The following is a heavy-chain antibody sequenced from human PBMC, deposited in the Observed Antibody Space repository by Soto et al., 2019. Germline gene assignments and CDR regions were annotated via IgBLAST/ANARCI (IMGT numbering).Heavy chain of an antibody. CDR1: GGSISGRNW. CDR3: ARLIYDSRLNYFYFDF. J-gene: IGHJ4*02. CDR2: VFHSGDT. V-gene: IGHV4-4*02. Sequence: SETLSLTCVVSGGSISGRNWWSWVRQAPGKGLEWIGEVFHSGDTTYTPSLRSRVTISVDKSKNQFSLKLNSVTAADTAVYYCARLIYDSRLNYFYFDFWGQGALVTVPQ. D-gene: IGHD3-22*01.